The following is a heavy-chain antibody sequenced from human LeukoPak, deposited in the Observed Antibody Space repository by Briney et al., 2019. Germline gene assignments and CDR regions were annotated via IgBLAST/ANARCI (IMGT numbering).Heavy chain of an antibody. V-gene: IGHV3-30*14. J-gene: IGHJ4*02. CDR3: VKDLGSSWYRGYFDY. CDR2: ISYDGSNE. Sequence: PGGSLRLSCAASGFTFSSYVMHWVRQAPGKGLEWVAIISYDGSNEYYADSVKGRFTISRDNSKNTLYLQMNSLRAEDTAVYYCVKDLGSSWYRGYFDYWGQGTLVTVSS. CDR1: GFTFSSYV. D-gene: IGHD6-13*01.